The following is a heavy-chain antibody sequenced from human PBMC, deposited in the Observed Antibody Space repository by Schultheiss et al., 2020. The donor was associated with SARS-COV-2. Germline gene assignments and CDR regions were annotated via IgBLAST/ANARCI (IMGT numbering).Heavy chain of an antibody. D-gene: IGHD3-10*01. V-gene: IGHV4-59*08. CDR2: IYYSGST. CDR3: ARHLGYYGSGSYSYYYYYMDV. CDR1: GGSISSYY. J-gene: IGHJ6*03. Sequence: SETLSLTCTVSGGSISSYYWSWIRQPPGKGLEWIGYIYYSGSTNYNPSLKSRVTISVDTSKNQFSLKLSSVTAADTAVYYCARHLGYYGSGSYSYYYYYMDVWGKGTTVTVSS.